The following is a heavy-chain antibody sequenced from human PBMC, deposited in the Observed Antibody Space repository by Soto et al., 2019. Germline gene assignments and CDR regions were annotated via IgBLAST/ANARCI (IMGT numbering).Heavy chain of an antibody. CDR1: GGSVSSSSYY. CDR3: ARSIAAHVDYYNGMDV. Sequence: PXATLSLTFTVSGGSVSSSSYYWGWIRQPPGKGLEWIGSIYYSGSTYYNPSLKSRVTISVDTSKNQFSLKLSSVTAADTAVYYCARSIAAHVDYYNGMDVCGQRTTVTVSS. D-gene: IGHD6-6*01. CDR2: IYYSGST. V-gene: IGHV4-39*01. J-gene: IGHJ6*02.